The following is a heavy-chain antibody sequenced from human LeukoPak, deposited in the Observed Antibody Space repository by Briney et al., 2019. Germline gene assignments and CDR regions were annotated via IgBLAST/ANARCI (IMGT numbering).Heavy chain of an antibody. CDR2: IGTSSTTI. Sequence: GGSLRLSCAASGFTFSSYIMNWVRQPPGKGLEWVSNIGTSSTTIYYADSVKGRFTISRDNAKNSLYLQMNSLRADDTAVYYCARFAAGGSYYYYMDVWGKGTTVTVSS. J-gene: IGHJ6*03. V-gene: IGHV3-48*01. CDR1: GFTFSSYI. CDR3: ARFAAGGSYYYYMDV. D-gene: IGHD6-25*01.